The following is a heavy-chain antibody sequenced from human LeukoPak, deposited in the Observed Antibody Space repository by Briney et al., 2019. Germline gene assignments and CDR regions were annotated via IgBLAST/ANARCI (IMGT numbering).Heavy chain of an antibody. D-gene: IGHD6-6*01. Sequence: AGGSLRLSCAASGFTFSSYGMSWVRQAPGKGLEWVSAISGSGGSTYYADSVKGRFTISRDNSKNTLYLQMNSLRAEDTAVYYCARDPMYSSYWHDYWGQGTLVTVSS. J-gene: IGHJ4*02. V-gene: IGHV3-23*01. CDR2: ISGSGGST. CDR3: ARDPMYSSYWHDY. CDR1: GFTFSSYG.